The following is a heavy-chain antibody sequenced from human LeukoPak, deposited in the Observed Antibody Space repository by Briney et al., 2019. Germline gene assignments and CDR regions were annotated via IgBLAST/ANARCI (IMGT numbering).Heavy chain of an antibody. Sequence: ASVKVSCKASGYTFTSYGISWVRQAPGQGLEWMGWISANNGNTHYAQKLQGRVTMSIDTSTSTAYMELRSLGSDDTAVYYCARAGVVVTGTRYFLHWGQGTLVTVSS. V-gene: IGHV1-18*01. CDR1: GYTFTSYG. CDR2: ISANNGNT. D-gene: IGHD6-19*01. CDR3: ARAGVVVTGTRYFLH. J-gene: IGHJ1*01.